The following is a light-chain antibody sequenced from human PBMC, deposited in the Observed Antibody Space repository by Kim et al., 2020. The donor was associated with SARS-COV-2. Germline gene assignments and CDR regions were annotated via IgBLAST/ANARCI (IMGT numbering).Light chain of an antibody. J-gene: IGLJ3*02. V-gene: IGLV10-54*01. CDR2: RND. Sequence: QTATLTCTGNNNYLGNQGVAWLQQRRGHPPKLLSYRNDNRPSGISERFSASRSGNTASLTITGLQPEDEADYYCSAWDFTISAWVFGGGTQLTVL. CDR1: NNYLGNQG. CDR3: SAWDFTISAWV.